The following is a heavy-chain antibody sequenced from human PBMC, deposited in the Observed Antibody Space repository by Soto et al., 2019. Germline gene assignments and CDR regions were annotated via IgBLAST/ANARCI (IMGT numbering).Heavy chain of an antibody. CDR1: GYTFTHFV. CDR2: INPANGVT. D-gene: IGHD1-26*01. J-gene: IGHJ4*02. Sequence: QVPLVQSGAEVKKPRASVKVSCKASGYTFTHFVIQWVRQAPGQRLEWLGWINPANGVTQYSQTLQGRVTITSDTSASTVYMELSSLSSGDTAVYYCAREYRHNGNYYGSYWGQGTLVTVSS. CDR3: AREYRHNGNYYGSY. V-gene: IGHV1-3*01.